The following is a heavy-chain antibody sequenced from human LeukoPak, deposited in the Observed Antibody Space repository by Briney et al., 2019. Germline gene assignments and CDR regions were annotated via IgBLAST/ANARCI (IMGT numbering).Heavy chain of an antibody. CDR3: ARRLTQYDCFDP. J-gene: IGHJ5*02. Sequence: SQTLSLTCAISGDSVSSKSTAWNWIRQSPSRGLEWLGRTYYRSTWYNDYAVSVRGRITVNPDTSKNQFSLHLNSVTPEDTAVYYCARRLTQYDCFDPWGQGILVTVAS. CDR2: TYYRSTWYN. CDR1: GDSVSSKSTA. D-gene: IGHD2-2*01. V-gene: IGHV6-1*01.